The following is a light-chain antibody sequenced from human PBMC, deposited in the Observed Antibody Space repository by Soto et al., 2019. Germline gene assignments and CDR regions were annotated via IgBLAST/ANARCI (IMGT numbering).Light chain of an antibody. J-gene: IGKJ4*01. V-gene: IGKV1-33*01. CDR1: QDISNY. CDR2: DAS. Sequence: DLQMTQSPSSLSASVGDRVTITCQASQDISNYLNWYQQKPGKAPKLLIYDASNLETGVPSRFSGSGSGTDFTFTISSLQPEDIATYYCQQYDTLLALTFGGGTKVEIK. CDR3: QQYDTLLALT.